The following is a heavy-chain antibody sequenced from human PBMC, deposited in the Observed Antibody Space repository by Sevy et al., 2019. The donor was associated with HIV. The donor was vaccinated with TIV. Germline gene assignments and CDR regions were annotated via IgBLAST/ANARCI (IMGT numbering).Heavy chain of an antibody. CDR1: GYTFTSYG. D-gene: IGHD3-3*01. V-gene: IGHV1-18*01. CDR3: ARELYYDFWSGFSGEYYFDY. CDR2: ISAYNGNT. Sequence: ASVKVSCKASGYTFTSYGISWVRQAPGQGLEWMGWISAYNGNTNYAQKLQGRVTMTTDTSTSTAEMELRSLRSDDTGVYYCARELYYDFWSGFSGEYYFDYWGQETLVTVSS. J-gene: IGHJ4*02.